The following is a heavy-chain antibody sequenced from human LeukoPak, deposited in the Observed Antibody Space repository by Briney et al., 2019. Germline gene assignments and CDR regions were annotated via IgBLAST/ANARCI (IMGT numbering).Heavy chain of an antibody. CDR1: GYSISSGYY. Sequence: SETLSLTCTVSGYSISSGYYWGWIRQPPGKGLEWIGSIYRSGSTYYNPSLKSRVTISVDTSKNQFSLKLSSVTAADTAVYYCARGPYYYDSSGNSDYWGQGTLVTVSS. CDR2: IYRSGST. D-gene: IGHD3-22*01. V-gene: IGHV4-38-2*02. CDR3: ARGPYYYDSSGNSDY. J-gene: IGHJ4*02.